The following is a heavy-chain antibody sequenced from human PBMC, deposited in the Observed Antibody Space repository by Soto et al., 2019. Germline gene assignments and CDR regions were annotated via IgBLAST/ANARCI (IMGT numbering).Heavy chain of an antibody. Sequence: EVQLVESGGGLVQPGGSLRLSCAGSGFTFSSYWMSWVRQAPGKGLEWVANIKQDGSEKYYVDSVKGRFTISRDNAKNTLYLQMNSLRAEDTAVYYCARDRSLFWSGYYSCFDYWGQGTLVTVSS. CDR1: GFTFSSYW. CDR3: ARDRSLFWSGYYSCFDY. D-gene: IGHD3-3*01. V-gene: IGHV3-7*01. CDR2: IKQDGSEK. J-gene: IGHJ4*02.